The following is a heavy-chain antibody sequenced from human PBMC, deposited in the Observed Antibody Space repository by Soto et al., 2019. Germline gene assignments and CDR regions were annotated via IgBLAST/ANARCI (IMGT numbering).Heavy chain of an antibody. CDR3: ARSIGNWFDP. CDR1: GGSISSYF. D-gene: IGHD1-26*01. CDR2: VYSSGTT. J-gene: IGHJ5*02. V-gene: IGHV4-59*08. Sequence: PSETLSLTCTVSGGSISSYFWNWIRQPPGKGLEWIGYVYSSGTTNYNPSLKSRVTILLDTSRNQFSLKLSSVTATDTAVYYCARSIGNWFDPPGQGSLVTVSS.